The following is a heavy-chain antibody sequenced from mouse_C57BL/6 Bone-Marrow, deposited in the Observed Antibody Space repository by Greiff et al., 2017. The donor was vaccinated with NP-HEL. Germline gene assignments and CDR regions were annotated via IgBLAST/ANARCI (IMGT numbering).Heavy chain of an antibody. V-gene: IGHV1-62-2*01. Sequence: QVQLKQSGAELVKPGASVKLSCKASGYTFTEYTIHWVKQRSGQGLEWIGWFYPGSGSIKYNEKFKDKATLTADKSSSTVYMELSRLTTEDSAVNFCARHETGRVTTSSMDYWGQGTSVTVSS. CDR2: FYPGSGSI. CDR1: GYTFTEYT. J-gene: IGHJ4*01. D-gene: IGHD2-1*01. CDR3: ARHETGRVTTSSMDY.